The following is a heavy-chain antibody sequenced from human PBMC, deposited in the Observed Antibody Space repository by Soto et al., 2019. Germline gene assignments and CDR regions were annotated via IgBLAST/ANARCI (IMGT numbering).Heavy chain of an antibody. CDR1: GYTFTSYG. J-gene: IGHJ5*02. V-gene: IGHV1-18*01. D-gene: IGHD4-17*01. CDR2: ISAYNGNT. CDR3: AKGGTTGTFGSNWFGP. Sequence: GASVKVSCKASGYTFTSYGISWVRQAPGQGLEWMGWISAYNGNTNYAQKLQGRVTMTTDTSTSTAYMELRSLGSYSTAVYYCAKGGTTGTFGSNWFGPWGQGTLVTVS.